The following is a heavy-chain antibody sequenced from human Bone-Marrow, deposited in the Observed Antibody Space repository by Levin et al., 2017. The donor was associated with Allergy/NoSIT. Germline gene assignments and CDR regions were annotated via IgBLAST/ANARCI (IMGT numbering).Heavy chain of an antibody. CDR2: IYYSGST. Sequence: SETLSLTCTVSGGSISSYYWSWIRQPPGKGLEWIGYIYYSGSTNYNPSLKSRVTISVDTSKNQFSLKLSSVTAADTAVYYCARRGNRNWFDPWGQGTLVTVSS. J-gene: IGHJ5*02. CDR1: GGSISSYY. CDR3: ARRGNRNWFDP. D-gene: IGHD1-14*01. V-gene: IGHV4-59*08.